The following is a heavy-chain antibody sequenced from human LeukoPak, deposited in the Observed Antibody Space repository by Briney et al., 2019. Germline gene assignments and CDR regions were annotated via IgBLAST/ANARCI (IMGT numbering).Heavy chain of an antibody. J-gene: IGHJ3*02. CDR3: ARGPAPYGSGCYWAPGLAFEI. D-gene: IGHD3-10*01. V-gene: IGHV3-30-3*01. CDR2: ISYDGSNE. Sequence: GGSLRLSCAACVFTFSRYAMHWVREAPGKGLEWGADISYDGSNEYLADSVDGRFTISRDNSNNAMYMQMNSLSAEDADVYYCARGPAPYGSGCYWAPGLAFEIWGQGTMVTVSS. CDR1: VFTFSRYA.